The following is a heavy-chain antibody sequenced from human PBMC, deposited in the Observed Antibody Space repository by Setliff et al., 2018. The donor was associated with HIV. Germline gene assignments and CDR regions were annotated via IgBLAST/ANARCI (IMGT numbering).Heavy chain of an antibody. D-gene: IGHD3-3*01. J-gene: IGHJ5*02. Sequence: GVSLRLSCAASGFTFSFHAMTWVRQAPGKGLEWVSGINGDGDSTYYADSVKGRFTVSRDNSKDTLTLQMNDLRAEDTGLYYCAKDYTTTFWEYNWFDLWGQGTLVTVSS. CDR1: GFTFSFHA. V-gene: IGHV3-23*01. CDR2: INGDGDST. CDR3: AKDYTTTFWEYNWFDL.